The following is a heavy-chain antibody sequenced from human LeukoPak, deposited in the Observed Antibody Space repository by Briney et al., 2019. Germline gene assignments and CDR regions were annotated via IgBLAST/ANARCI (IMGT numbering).Heavy chain of an antibody. Sequence: GGSLRLSCAASGFTFSSYAMSWVRQAPGRGLEWVSAISGSGGSTYYADSVKGRFTISRDNSKNTLYLQMNSLRAEDTAVYYCARTLRWYPRYFDYWGQGTLVTVSS. CDR2: ISGSGGST. D-gene: IGHD4-23*01. V-gene: IGHV3-23*01. J-gene: IGHJ4*02. CDR3: ARTLRWYPRYFDY. CDR1: GFTFSSYA.